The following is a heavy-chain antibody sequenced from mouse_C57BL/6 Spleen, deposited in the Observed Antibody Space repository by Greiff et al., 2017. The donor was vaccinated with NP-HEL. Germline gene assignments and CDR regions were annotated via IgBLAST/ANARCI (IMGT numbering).Heavy chain of an antibody. Sequence: QVQLQQSGAELVRPGTSVKVSRKASGYAFTNYLIEWVKQRPGQGLEWIGVINPGSGGTNYNEKFKGKATLTADKSSSTAYMQLSSLTSEDSAVYFCAREGALYYDYDGGFAYWGQGTLVTVSA. CDR2: INPGSGGT. CDR1: GYAFTNYL. J-gene: IGHJ3*01. CDR3: AREGALYYDYDGGFAY. D-gene: IGHD2-4*01. V-gene: IGHV1-54*01.